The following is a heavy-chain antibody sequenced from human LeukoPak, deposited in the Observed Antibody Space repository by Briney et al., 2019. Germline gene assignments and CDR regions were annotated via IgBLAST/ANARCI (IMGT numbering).Heavy chain of an antibody. V-gene: IGHV3-23*01. J-gene: IGHJ4*02. CDR3: ATAGGSSGSYPLIY. Sequence: PGGSLRLSCAASGFTFSNYAMNWVRQAPGKGLERVSVITGSGSTTFYADSVKGRLTTSRDNSKNTVFLQMNSLRAEDTAVYYCATAGGSSGSYPLIYWGQGILVTVSS. CDR2: ITGSGSTT. D-gene: IGHD6-19*01. CDR1: GFTFSNYA.